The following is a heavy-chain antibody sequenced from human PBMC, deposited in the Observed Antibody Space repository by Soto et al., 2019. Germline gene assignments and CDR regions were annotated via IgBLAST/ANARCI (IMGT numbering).Heavy chain of an antibody. CDR2: INPNSGGT. J-gene: IGHJ4*02. CDR3: ARGGRGYSYGFVY. V-gene: IGHV1-2*04. D-gene: IGHD5-18*01. CDR1: GGTFSSYT. Sequence: GASVKVSCKASGGTFSSYTISWVRQAPGQGLEWMGWINPNSGGTNYAQEFQGWVTMTRDTSISTAYMELSRLRSDDTAVYYCARGGRGYSYGFVYWGQGTLVTVSS.